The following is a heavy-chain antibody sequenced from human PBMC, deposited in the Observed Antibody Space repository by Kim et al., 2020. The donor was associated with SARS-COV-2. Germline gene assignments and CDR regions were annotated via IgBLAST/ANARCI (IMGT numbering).Heavy chain of an antibody. Sequence: SVKVSCKASGGTFSSYAISWVRQAPGQGLEWMGGIIPIFGTANYAQKFQGRVTITADESTSTAYMELSSLRSEDTAVYYCARALPPDILTGYYQGNYWYFDLWGRGTLVTVSS. D-gene: IGHD3-9*01. J-gene: IGHJ2*01. CDR3: ARALPPDILTGYYQGNYWYFDL. CDR1: GGTFSSYA. V-gene: IGHV1-69*13. CDR2: IIPIFGTA.